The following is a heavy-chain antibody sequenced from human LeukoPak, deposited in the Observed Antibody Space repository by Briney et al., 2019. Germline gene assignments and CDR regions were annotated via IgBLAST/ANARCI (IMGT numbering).Heavy chain of an antibody. V-gene: IGHV1-2*06. CDR2: INPNSGGT. Sequence: ASVKVSCKASGYTFTGYYMHRVRQAPGQGLERMGRINPNSGGTNYAQKFQGRVTMTRDTSISTAYMELSRLRSDDTAVYYCARSIAARRLVFWGQGTLVTVSS. CDR3: ARSIAARRLVF. J-gene: IGHJ4*02. D-gene: IGHD6-6*01. CDR1: GYTFTGYY.